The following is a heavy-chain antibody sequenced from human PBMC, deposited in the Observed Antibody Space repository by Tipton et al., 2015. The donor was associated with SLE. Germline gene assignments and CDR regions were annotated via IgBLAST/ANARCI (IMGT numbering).Heavy chain of an antibody. Sequence: TLSLTCTASGASIRSYYWSWIRQPPGKRLEWIGYIYYDGATRYNPSLKSRVTISIDTSKNQVALNLSSVTAADTAVYYCARLHSSGWYDLDFWGQGTLVTVSS. D-gene: IGHD6-19*01. CDR1: GASIRSYY. J-gene: IGHJ4*02. CDR2: IYYDGAT. CDR3: ARLHSSGWYDLDF. V-gene: IGHV4-59*08.